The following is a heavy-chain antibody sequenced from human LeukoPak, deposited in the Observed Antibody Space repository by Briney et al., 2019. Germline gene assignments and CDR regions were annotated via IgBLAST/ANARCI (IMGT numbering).Heavy chain of an antibody. CDR3: ARGPSSGWHLDY. D-gene: IGHD6-19*01. Sequence: SETLSLTCTVSGGSISSYYWSWIRQPPGKGLEWIGRIYTSGSTNYNPSLKSRVTMSVDTSKNQFSLKLSSVTAADTAVYYCARGPSSGWHLDYWGQGTLVTVSS. CDR2: IYTSGST. V-gene: IGHV4-4*07. J-gene: IGHJ4*02. CDR1: GGSISSYY.